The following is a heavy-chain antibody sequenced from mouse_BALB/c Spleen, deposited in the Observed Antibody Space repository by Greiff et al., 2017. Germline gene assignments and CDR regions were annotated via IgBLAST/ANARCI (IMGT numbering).Heavy chain of an antibody. CDR2: IRNKANGYTT. V-gene: IGHV7-3*02. Sequence: EVMLVESGGGLVQPGGSLRLSCATSGFTFTDYYMSWVRQPPGKALEWLGFIRNKANGYTTEYSASVKGRFTISRDNSQSILYLQMNTLRAEDSATYYCARGGYYFYWGQGTTLTVSS. CDR1: GFTFTDYY. CDR3: ARGGYYFY. D-gene: IGHD2-3*01. J-gene: IGHJ2*01.